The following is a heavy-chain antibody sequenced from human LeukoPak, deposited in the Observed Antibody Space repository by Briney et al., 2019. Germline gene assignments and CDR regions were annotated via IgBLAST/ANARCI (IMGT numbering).Heavy chain of an antibody. CDR2: IHYTGST. J-gene: IGHJ5*02. CDR1: GGSIDSGSYY. Sequence: SETLSLTCSVSGGSIDSGSYYWSWVRLPPEKGLEWIASIHYTGSTYYNPSLKSRSTISRDTPKNRFSLTLTSVIDADTAVYYCVRHVHSPSFDPWGQGTLVTVSS. CDR3: VRHVHSPSFDP. V-gene: IGHV4-39*01.